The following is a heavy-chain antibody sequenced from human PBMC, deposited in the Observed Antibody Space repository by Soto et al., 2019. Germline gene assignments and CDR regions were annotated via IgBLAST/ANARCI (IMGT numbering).Heavy chain of an antibody. V-gene: IGHV4-31*03. CDR3: ARDPNPTYYDILTGYSHPYGMDV. J-gene: IGHJ6*02. CDR2: IYYSGST. Sequence: QVQLQESGPGLVKPSQTLSLTCTVSGGSISSGGYYWSWIRQHPGKGLEWNGYIYYSGSTYYNPSLKSRVTRSVDTSKNHFSLKLSSVTAADTAVYYCARDPNPTYYDILTGYSHPYGMDVWGQGTTVTVSS. D-gene: IGHD3-9*01. CDR1: GGSISSGGYY.